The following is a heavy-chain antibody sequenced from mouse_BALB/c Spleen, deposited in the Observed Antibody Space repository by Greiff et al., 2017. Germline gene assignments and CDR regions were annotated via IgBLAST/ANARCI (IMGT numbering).Heavy chain of an antibody. CDR1: GFSFTGYG. V-gene: IGHV2-6-7*01. D-gene: IGHD1-1*02. Sequence: VQVVESGPGLVAPSQSLSITCTVSGFSFTGYGVNWVRQPPGKGLEWLGMIWGDGSTDYNSALKSRLSISKDNSKSQVFLKMNSLQTDDTARYYCARDLGGAYWGQGTLVTVSA. CDR2: IWGDGST. CDR3: ARDLGGAY. J-gene: IGHJ3*01.